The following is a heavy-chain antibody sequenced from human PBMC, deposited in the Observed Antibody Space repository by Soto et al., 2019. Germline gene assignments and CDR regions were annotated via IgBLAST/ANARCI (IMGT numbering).Heavy chain of an antibody. CDR1: GYTFTSYA. CDR2: INAGNGNT. Sequence: QVQLVQSGAEVKKPGASVKVSCKASGYTFTSYAMHWVRQAPGQRLEWMGWINAGNGNTKFSQKFQGRVTITRDTSASTAYMELSSLRSEDTAVYYCVRDLGVGAASDYWGQGTLVTVSS. J-gene: IGHJ4*02. CDR3: VRDLGVGAASDY. V-gene: IGHV1-3*01. D-gene: IGHD1-26*01.